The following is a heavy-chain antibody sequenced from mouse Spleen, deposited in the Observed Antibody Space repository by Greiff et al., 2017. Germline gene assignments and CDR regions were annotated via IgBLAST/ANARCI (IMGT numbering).Heavy chain of an antibody. V-gene: IGHV1-55*01. Sequence: QVHVKQSGAELVKPGASVKMSCKASGYTFTSYWITWVKQRPGQGLEWIGDIYPGSGSTNYNEKFKSKATLTVDTSSSTAYMQLSSLTSEDSAVYYCAREIYDGYYRYAMDYWGQGTSVTVSS. J-gene: IGHJ4*01. CDR1: GYTFTSYW. CDR3: AREIYDGYYRYAMDY. CDR2: IYPGSGST. D-gene: IGHD2-3*01.